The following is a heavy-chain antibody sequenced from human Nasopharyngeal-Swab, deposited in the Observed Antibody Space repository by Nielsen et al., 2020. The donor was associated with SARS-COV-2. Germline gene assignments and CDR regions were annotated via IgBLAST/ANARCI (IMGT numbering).Heavy chain of an antibody. Sequence: GGSLRLSCTVSGGSISSGGYYWSWFRQHPGKGLEWVAVISYDGSNKYYADSVKGRFTISRDNSKNTLYLQMNSLRAEDTAVYYCAKGEYCSSTSCYPVSYFDYWGQGTLVTVSS. J-gene: IGHJ4*02. V-gene: IGHV3-30*18. D-gene: IGHD2-2*01. CDR2: ISYDGSNK. CDR3: AKGEYCSSTSCYPVSYFDY. CDR1: GGSISSGG.